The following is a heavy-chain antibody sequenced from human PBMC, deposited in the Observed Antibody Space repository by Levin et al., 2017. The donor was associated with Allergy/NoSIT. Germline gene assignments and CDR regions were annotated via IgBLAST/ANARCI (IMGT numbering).Heavy chain of an antibody. CDR1: GFTFAHAW. CDR3: ATLHSVAWYDLDY. V-gene: IGHV3-15*07. D-gene: IGHD1-14*01. CDR2: IRTRADGETT. J-gene: IGHJ4*02. Sequence: GGSLRLSCAASGFTFAHAWMNWVRQVPGKGLQWVGRIRTRADGETTDYAAPVKGRFTISRDDSKNTLYLQMDNLKSEDTAVYYCATLHSVAWYDLDYWGQGTLVTVSS.